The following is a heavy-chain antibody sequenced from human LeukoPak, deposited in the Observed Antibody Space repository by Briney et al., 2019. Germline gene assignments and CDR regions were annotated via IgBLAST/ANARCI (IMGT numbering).Heavy chain of an antibody. V-gene: IGHV4-59*12. D-gene: IGHD2-15*01. CDR3: AREYCSGGSCYLT. CDR2: IYSTGST. Sequence: SETLSLTCSVSGGSMGGFYWSWLRQPPGKGLEYIGYIYSTGSTNYNPSLKSRVTMSVDTSKNQFSLKLSSVTAADTAAYYCAREYCSGGSCYLTWGRGTLVTVSS. CDR1: GGSMGGFY. J-gene: IGHJ5*02.